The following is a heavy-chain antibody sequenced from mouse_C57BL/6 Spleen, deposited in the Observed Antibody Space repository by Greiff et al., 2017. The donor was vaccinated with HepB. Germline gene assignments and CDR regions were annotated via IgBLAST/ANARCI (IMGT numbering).Heavy chain of an antibody. CDR2: INPSSGYT. D-gene: IGHD1-1*02. V-gene: IGHV1-4*01. J-gene: IGHJ4*01. CDR3: ARWGLWDAMDY. CDR1: GYTFTSYT. Sequence: VKLVESGAELARPGASVKMSCKASGYTFTSYTMHWVKQRPGQGLEWIGYINPSSGYTKYNQKFKDKATLTADKSSSTAYMQLSSLTSEDSAVYYCARWGLWDAMDYWGQGTSVTVSS.